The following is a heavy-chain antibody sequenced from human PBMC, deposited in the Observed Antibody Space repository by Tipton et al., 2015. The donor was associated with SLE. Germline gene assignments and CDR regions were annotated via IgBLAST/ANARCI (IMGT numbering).Heavy chain of an antibody. J-gene: IGHJ3*02. CDR2: IHYSGRA. D-gene: IGHD7-27*01. CDR1: GGSISSSNYF. V-gene: IGHV4-30-4*08. Sequence: TLSLTCTVSGGSISSSNYFWSWVRQLPGKGLEWISYIHYSGRAFYNPSLKSRVTISVDTSKNQFSLKLSSVTAADTAVYYCARTVWARAFDIWGQGTMVTVSS. CDR3: ARTVWARAFDI.